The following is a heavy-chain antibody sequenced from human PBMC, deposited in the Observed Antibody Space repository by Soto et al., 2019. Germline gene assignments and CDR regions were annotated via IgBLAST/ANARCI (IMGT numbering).Heavy chain of an antibody. Sequence: PGGSLRLSCAASGFSFEDYAMHWVRQGPGKGLEWVAGISWNSGRIDQADSVKGRFTISRDNAWNSLYLQMSSLRPEDTALYYCVKDRDCTRTTCPDGYSGMDVWGQGTTVTVSS. CDR3: VKDRDCTRTTCPDGYSGMDV. D-gene: IGHD2-2*01. CDR2: ISWNSGRI. V-gene: IGHV3-9*01. CDR1: GFSFEDYA. J-gene: IGHJ6*02.